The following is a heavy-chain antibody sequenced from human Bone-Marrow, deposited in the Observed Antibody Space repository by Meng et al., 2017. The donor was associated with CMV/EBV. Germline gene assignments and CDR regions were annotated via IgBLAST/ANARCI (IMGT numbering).Heavy chain of an antibody. D-gene: IGHD3-3*01. CDR3: ARDFDYDFWSGYLDY. V-gene: IGHV3-21*01. Sequence: GESLKISCAASGLTFSSYNMNWVRQAPGKGLEWVSADSVKGRFTMSRDNAKNSLYLQMNSLRAEDTAVYYCARDFDYDFWSGYLDYWGQGTLVTVSS. J-gene: IGHJ4*02. CDR1: GLTFSSYN.